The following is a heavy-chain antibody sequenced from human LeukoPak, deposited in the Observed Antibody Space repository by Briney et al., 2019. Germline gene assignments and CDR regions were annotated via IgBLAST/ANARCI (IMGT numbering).Heavy chain of an antibody. CDR2: IIPIFGTA. Sequence: SVKVSCKASGGTFSSYAISWVRQAPGQGLEWMGGIIPIFGTANYAQKFQGRVTITADGSTSTAYMELSSLRSEDTAVYYCARVPVGYDSSGYWYYFDYWGQGTLVTVSS. CDR1: GGTFSSYA. J-gene: IGHJ4*02. V-gene: IGHV1-69*13. CDR3: ARVPVGYDSSGYWYYFDY. D-gene: IGHD3-22*01.